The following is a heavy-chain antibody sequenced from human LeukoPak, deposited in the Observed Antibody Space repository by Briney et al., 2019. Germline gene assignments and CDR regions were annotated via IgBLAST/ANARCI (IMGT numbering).Heavy chain of an antibody. D-gene: IGHD3-16*02. CDR1: GFTFSSFE. J-gene: IGHJ4*02. CDR3: ARWSRLGELSSDF. V-gene: IGHV3-48*03. Sequence: GGSLRLSCAASGFTFSSFEMNWVRQGPGKGLEWVSYVSSSGRIIYYADSVKGRCTISRDSAKNSLYLQMSSLRAEDTAVYYCARWSRLGELSSDFWGQGTLVSVSS. CDR2: VSSSGRII.